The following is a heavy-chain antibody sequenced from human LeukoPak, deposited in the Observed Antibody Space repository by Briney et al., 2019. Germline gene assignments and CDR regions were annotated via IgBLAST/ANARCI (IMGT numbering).Heavy chain of an antibody. CDR3: ARDMIGGGDPPLNY. CDR1: GGTFSSYA. D-gene: IGHD2-21*02. CDR2: IIPIFGTA. V-gene: IGHV1-69*13. J-gene: IGHJ4*02. Sequence: ASVKVSCKASGGTFSSYAISWVRQAPGQGLEWMGGIIPIFGTANYAQKFQGRVTITADESTSTAYMELSSLRSEDTAVYYCARDMIGGGDPPLNYWGQGTLVTVSS.